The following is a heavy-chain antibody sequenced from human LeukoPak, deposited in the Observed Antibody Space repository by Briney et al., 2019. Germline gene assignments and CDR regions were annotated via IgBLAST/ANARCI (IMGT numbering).Heavy chain of an antibody. CDR2: IDPSDSYT. CDR1: GFTFSSYS. CDR3: ARQVRDVPGAFDI. Sequence: GGSLRLSCAASGFTFSSYSMNWVRQMPGKGLEWMGRIDPSDSYTNYSPSFQGHVTISTDKSISTAYLQWSSLKASDTAMYYCARQVRDVPGAFDIWGQGTMVTVSS. D-gene: IGHD5-24*01. V-gene: IGHV5-10-1*01. J-gene: IGHJ3*02.